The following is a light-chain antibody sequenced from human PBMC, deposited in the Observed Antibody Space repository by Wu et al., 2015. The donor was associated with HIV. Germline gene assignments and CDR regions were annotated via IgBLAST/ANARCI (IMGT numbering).Light chain of an antibody. V-gene: IGKV3-15*01. CDR1: QSVRSD. CDR2: GAS. CDR3: QQYNQWPPGT. Sequence: EIVMTQSPATLSVPPGERATLSCRASQSVRSDLAWYQHKSGQAPRLLIYGASTRATGIPARFSGSGSGTDFTLAISSLQSEDFAVYYCQQYNQWPPGTFGQGTKVEIK. J-gene: IGKJ1*01.